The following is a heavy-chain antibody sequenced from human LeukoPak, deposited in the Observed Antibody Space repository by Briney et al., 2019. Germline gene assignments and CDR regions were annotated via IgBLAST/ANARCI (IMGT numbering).Heavy chain of an antibody. Sequence: GSLRLSCAAFGIAFDKNAMTWVRRVPGKGLEWVSTISHNGVATYYADSVKGRFAISRDNSKNTVSLQISSLRVEDTAVYYCANFKGKDGIKDHFDYWGQGSLVTVSS. D-gene: IGHD5-24*01. CDR1: GIAFDKNA. CDR2: ISHNGVAT. CDR3: ANFKGKDGIKDHFDY. V-gene: IGHV3-23*01. J-gene: IGHJ4*02.